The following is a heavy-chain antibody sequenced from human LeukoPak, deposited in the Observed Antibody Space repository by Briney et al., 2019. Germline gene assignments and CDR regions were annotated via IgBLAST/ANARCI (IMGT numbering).Heavy chain of an antibody. CDR2: ISGSGGST. CDR1: GFTFSSYA. Sequence: GGSLRLSCAASGFTFSSYAMSWVRQAPGKGLEWVSAISGSGGSTYYPDSVKGRFTISRDNSKNTLYLQMNSLRAEDTAVYYCANSMVRGVNLAPFDYWGQGTLVTVSS. J-gene: IGHJ4*02. D-gene: IGHD3-10*01. V-gene: IGHV3-23*01. CDR3: ANSMVRGVNLAPFDY.